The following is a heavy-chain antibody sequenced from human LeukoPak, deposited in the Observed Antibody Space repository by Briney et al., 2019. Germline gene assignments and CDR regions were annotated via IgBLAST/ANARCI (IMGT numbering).Heavy chain of an antibody. J-gene: IGHJ6*02. Sequence: GGSLRLSCAASGFTFSDHYMDWVRQAPGKGLEWVARTRDKAQSHNTEYAASVRGRFTISRDDSKNSLYLQMNSLKTGDTAVYFCARGGSGPLNYQYAMDVWGQGTTVTVSS. CDR2: TRDKAQSHNT. CDR3: ARGGSGPLNYQYAMDV. V-gene: IGHV3-72*01. D-gene: IGHD6-19*01. CDR1: GFTFSDHY.